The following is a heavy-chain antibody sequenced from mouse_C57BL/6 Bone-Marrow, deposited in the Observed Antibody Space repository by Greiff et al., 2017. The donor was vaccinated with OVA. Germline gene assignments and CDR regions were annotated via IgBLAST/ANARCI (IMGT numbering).Heavy chain of an antibody. V-gene: IGHV5-4*01. Sequence: EVQLVESGGGLVKPGGSLKLSCAASGFTFSSYAMSWVRQTPEKRLEWVATISDGGSYTYYPDNVKGRFTISRDKAKNNLYLQMSHLTSEDTAMYYCARDLGRRGFAYWGQGTLVTVAA. D-gene: IGHD4-1*01. CDR2: ISDGGSYT. CDR3: ARDLGRRGFAY. CDR1: GFTFSSYA. J-gene: IGHJ3*01.